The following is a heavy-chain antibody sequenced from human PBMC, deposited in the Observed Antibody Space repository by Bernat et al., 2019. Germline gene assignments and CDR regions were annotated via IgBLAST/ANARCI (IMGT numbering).Heavy chain of an antibody. CDR2: IWYDGSRK. V-gene: IGHV3-33*01. CDR3: VRDYCSTTSCYDY. J-gene: IGHJ4*02. D-gene: IGHD2-2*01. CDR1: GFTFSNYG. Sequence: QVQLVESGGGVVQPGRSLRLSCVASGFTFSNYGMDWVRQAPGKGLEWVAVIWYDGSRKYYADSVKGRFTISRDDSKNTLYLQMNSLRVEDTAVYYCVRDYCSTTSCYDYWGQGTLVTVSS.